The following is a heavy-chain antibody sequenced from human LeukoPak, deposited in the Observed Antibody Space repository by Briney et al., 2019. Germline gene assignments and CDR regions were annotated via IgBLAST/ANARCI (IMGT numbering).Heavy chain of an antibody. CDR1: GYTFTSYG. J-gene: IGHJ4*02. CDR2: ISAYNGST. V-gene: IGHV1-18*01. D-gene: IGHD4-17*01. Sequence: ASVKVSCKASGYTFTSYGISWVRQAPGQGLEWMGWISAYNGSTNYAQKLQGRVTMTTDTSTSTAYMELRSLRSDDTAVYYCARETYGDQPTPFDYWGQGTLVTVSS. CDR3: ARETYGDQPTPFDY.